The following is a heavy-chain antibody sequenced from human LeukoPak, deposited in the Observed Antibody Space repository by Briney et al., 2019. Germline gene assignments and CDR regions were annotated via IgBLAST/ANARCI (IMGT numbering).Heavy chain of an antibody. D-gene: IGHD6-13*01. CDR1: GFTFSSYS. J-gene: IGHJ4*02. CDR3: ARDIAAAVDY. CDR2: ISSSSSYI. V-gene: IGHV3-21*01. Sequence: GGSLRLSSAASGFTFSSYSMNWVRQAPGKGLEWVSSISSSSSYIYYADSVKGRFTISRDNAKNSLYLQMNSLRAEDTAVYYCARDIAAAVDYWGQGTLVTVSS.